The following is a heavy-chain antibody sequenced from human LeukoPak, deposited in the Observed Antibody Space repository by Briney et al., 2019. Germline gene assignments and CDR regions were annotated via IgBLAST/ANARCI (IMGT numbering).Heavy chain of an antibody. V-gene: IGHV1-2*02. J-gene: IGHJ6*03. CDR2: INPNSGGT. D-gene: IGHD4-23*01. CDR1: GYTFTGYY. CDR3: ARGDEDGYGGNYYYYYMDV. Sequence: ASVKASCKASGYTFTGYYMYWVRQAPGQGLEWMGWINPNSGGTNYAQKFQGRVTMTRDTSISTAYMELSRLRSDDTAVYYCARGDEDGYGGNYYYYYMDVWGKGTTVTVSS.